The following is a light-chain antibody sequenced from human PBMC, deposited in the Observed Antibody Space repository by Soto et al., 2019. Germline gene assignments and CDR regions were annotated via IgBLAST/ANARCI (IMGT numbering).Light chain of an antibody. CDR1: SSDVWSYDL. J-gene: IGLJ2*01. Sequence: ALTQPASVSGSPGQSITISCTGTSSDVWSYDLVSWYQHHPGKAPKLMIYEGTKRPSGVSNRFSASKSGNTASLAISGLQPEDEADYYCSSYAGGNSLLFGGGTKLTVL. CDR2: EGT. CDR3: SSYAGGNSLL. V-gene: IGLV2-23*01.